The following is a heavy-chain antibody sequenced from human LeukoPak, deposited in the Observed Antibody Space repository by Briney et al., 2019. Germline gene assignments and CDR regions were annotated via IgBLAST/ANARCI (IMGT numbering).Heavy chain of an antibody. V-gene: IGHV1-69*05. J-gene: IGHJ4*02. CDR1: GGTFSSYA. CDR2: IIPIFGTA. Sequence: ASVKVSCKASGGTFSSYAISWVRQAPGQGLEWMGGIIPIFGTANYAQKFQGRVTITTDESTSTAYMELSSLRSEDTAVYYCARVDMVRGVITGGVHWGQGTLVTVSS. D-gene: IGHD3-10*01. CDR3: ARVDMVRGVITGGVH.